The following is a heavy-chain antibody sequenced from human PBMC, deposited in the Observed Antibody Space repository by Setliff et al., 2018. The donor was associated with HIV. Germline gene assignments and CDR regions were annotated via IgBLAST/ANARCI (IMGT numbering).Heavy chain of an antibody. Sequence: SVKVSCKASGGTFSNYAISWVRQAPGQGLEWMGGIIPIFGAAKYAQKFQGRVTITADESTSIAYMDLSSLRSEDTAVYYCARETEVKGYYDSSGSWGLGYWGQGTLVTVS. J-gene: IGHJ4*02. CDR1: GGTFSNYA. CDR3: ARETEVKGYYDSSGSWGLGY. CDR2: IIPIFGAA. V-gene: IGHV1-69*13. D-gene: IGHD3-22*01.